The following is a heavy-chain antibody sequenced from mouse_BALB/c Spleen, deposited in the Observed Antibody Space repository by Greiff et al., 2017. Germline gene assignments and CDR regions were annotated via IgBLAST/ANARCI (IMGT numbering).Heavy chain of an antibody. Sequence: VHVKQSGTVLARPGASVKMSCKASGYTFTSYWMHWVKQRPGQGLEWIGAIYPGNSDTSYNQKFKGKAKLTAVTSTSTAYMELSSLTNEDSAVYYCTRSGDGYLYYAMDYWGQGTSVTVSS. CDR1: GYTFTSYW. V-gene: IGHV1-5*01. D-gene: IGHD2-3*01. CDR2: IYPGNSDT. J-gene: IGHJ4*01. CDR3: TRSGDGYLYYAMDY.